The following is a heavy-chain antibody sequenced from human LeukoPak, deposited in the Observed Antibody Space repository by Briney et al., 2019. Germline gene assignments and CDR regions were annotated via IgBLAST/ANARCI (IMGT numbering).Heavy chain of an antibody. J-gene: IGHJ4*02. Sequence: GGSLRLSCAASGFTFSSYAMSWVRQAPGKGLEWVSAISGSGGSTYYADSVKGRFTISRDNPKNTLYLQMNSLRAEDTAVYYCAKDTGGSIGLFDYWGQGTLVTVSS. V-gene: IGHV3-23*01. CDR2: ISGSGGST. CDR1: GFTFSSYA. D-gene: IGHD1-26*01. CDR3: AKDTGGSIGLFDY.